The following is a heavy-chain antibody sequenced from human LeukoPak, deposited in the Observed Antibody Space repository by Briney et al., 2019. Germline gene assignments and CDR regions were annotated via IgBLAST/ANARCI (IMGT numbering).Heavy chain of an antibody. J-gene: IGHJ6*03. CDR3: ARQRDTAMVTSYYYMDV. V-gene: IGHV3-23*01. Sequence: GGSLRLSCAASGFTFSSYAMSWVRQAPGKGLEWVSAISGSGGSTYYADSVKGRFTISRDNSKNTLYLQMGSLRAEDMAVYYCARQRDTAMVTSYYYMDVWGKGTTVTVSS. D-gene: IGHD5-18*01. CDR1: GFTFSSYA. CDR2: ISGSGGST.